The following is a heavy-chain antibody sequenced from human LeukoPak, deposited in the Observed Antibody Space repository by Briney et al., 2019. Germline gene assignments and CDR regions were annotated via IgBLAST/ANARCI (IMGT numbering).Heavy chain of an antibody. CDR1: GYTLTELS. CDR3: ARDRRRWFGELLAPWFDP. CDR2: FDPEDGET. Sequence: ASVKVSCKVSGYTLTELSMHWERQAPGKGLEWMGGFDPEDGETIYAQKFQGRVTMTRDTSTSTVYMELSSLRSEDTAVYYCARDRRRWFGELLAPWFDPWGQGTLVTVSS. V-gene: IGHV1-24*01. J-gene: IGHJ5*02. D-gene: IGHD3-10*01.